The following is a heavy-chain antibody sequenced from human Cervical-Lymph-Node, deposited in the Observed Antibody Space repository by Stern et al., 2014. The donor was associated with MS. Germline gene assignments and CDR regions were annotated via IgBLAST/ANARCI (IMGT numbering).Heavy chain of an antibody. V-gene: IGHV3-33*06. J-gene: IGHJ4*02. D-gene: IGHD3-3*01. CDR2: IWYDGGGE. Sequence: VQLVESGGGVVQPGKSLRLSCAASGFSFSNYAMHWVRQAPGKGLEWISVIWYDGGGESYAESVKGRFTISRDNSKNTLSLEMNSLRAEDTAVYYCAKSDVWIGPLSHWGQGTLVIVSS. CDR1: GFSFSNYA. CDR3: AKSDVWIGPLSH.